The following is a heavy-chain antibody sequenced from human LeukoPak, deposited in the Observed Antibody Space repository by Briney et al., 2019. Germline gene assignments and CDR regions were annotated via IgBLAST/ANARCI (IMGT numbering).Heavy chain of an antibody. CDR1: GFTFSSYG. J-gene: IGHJ4*02. V-gene: IGHV3-33*01. CDR3: ARDRSGDSSGYYLGYFDY. D-gene: IGHD3-22*01. CDR2: IWYGGSNK. Sequence: GGSLKLSRAASGFTFSSYGMHWVRPAPGKGVEGGGVIWYGGSNKYYADSVKGRFTISRDNSKNTLYLQMNSLRAEDTAVYYCARDRSGDSSGYYLGYFDYWGQGTLVTVSS.